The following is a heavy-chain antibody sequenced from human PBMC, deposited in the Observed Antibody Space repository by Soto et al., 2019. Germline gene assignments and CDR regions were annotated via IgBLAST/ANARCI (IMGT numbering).Heavy chain of an antibody. CDR3: ARVKYDFWRGYPLDY. J-gene: IGHJ4*02. CDR1: GYTFTSYA. D-gene: IGHD3-3*01. Sequence: GASVKVSCKASGYTFTSYAMHWVRQAPGQRLEWMGWINAGNGNTKYSQKFQGRVTITRDTSASTAYMELSSLRSEDTAVYYCARVKYDFWRGYPLDYWGQGTLVTVSS. CDR2: INAGNGNT. V-gene: IGHV1-3*01.